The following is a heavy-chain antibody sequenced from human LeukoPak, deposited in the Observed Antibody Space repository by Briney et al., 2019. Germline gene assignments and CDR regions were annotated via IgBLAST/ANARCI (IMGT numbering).Heavy chain of an antibody. CDR2: IYYSGST. V-gene: IGHV4-59*01. J-gene: IGHJ4*02. D-gene: IGHD1-20*01. Sequence: SETLSLTCTVSGGSISSNYWSWNRQPPGKGLEWIGYIYYSGSTNYNPSLKSRVTISVDTSKNQFSLKLSSVTAADTAVYYCAREPITGTFDYWGQGTLVTVSS. CDR1: GGSISSNY. CDR3: AREPITGTFDY.